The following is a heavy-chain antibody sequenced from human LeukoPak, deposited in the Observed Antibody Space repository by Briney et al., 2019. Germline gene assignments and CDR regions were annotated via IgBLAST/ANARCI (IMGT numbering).Heavy chain of an antibody. D-gene: IGHD2-2*01. V-gene: IGHV3-23*01. Sequence: GGSLRLSCAASGFTFSSFAMNRVRQAPGKGLEWVSVISGSGGTTYYADSVKGRFAISRDNSKNTLYLQMNSLRAEDTAVYYCAKRGVPAAMYYFDYWGQGTLVTVSS. CDR3: AKRGVPAAMYYFDY. CDR2: ISGSGGTT. J-gene: IGHJ4*02. CDR1: GFTFSSFA.